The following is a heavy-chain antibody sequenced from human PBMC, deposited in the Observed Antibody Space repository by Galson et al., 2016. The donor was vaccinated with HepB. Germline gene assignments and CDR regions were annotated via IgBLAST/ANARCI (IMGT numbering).Heavy chain of an antibody. D-gene: IGHD5-12*01. J-gene: IGHJ4*02. CDR1: GFTFGTYT. V-gene: IGHV3-43*01. Sequence: SLRLSCAASGFTFGTYTMHWIRQAPGEGLQWVSLITGDRANAYYADSVKGRFTISRDNRKNSLYLQMNSLRTEDTALYYCAKDHSGYSGFDYWGQGTLVTVSS. CDR2: ITGDRANA. CDR3: AKDHSGYSGFDY.